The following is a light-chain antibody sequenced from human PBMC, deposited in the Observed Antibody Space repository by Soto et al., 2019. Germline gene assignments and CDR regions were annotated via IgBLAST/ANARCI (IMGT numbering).Light chain of an antibody. CDR1: QGISSW. V-gene: IGKV1-12*01. CDR2: AAS. J-gene: IGKJ3*01. Sequence: DIQMTQSPSPVSASLGDRVTITCRTLQGISSWLAWYQQKPGIAPTILISAASSLQSGVTSRFSGSRSGTDFTVTISSLQPEDFATYYCPQAHSFPFSFGPGTKVDIK. CDR3: PQAHSFPFS.